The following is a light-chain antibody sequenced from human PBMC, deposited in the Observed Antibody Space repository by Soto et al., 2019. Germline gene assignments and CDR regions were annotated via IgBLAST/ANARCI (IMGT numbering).Light chain of an antibody. Sequence: DIQITQSPSTLSASVGDRVTITCRASQSISSWLVWYQQKPGKAPKLLIYDASSLESGVPSRFSGSGSGTEFTLTIGSLQPEDFATYYYFLHYSCFWAFGQGTKVDI. CDR3: FLHYSCFWA. J-gene: IGKJ1*01. CDR1: QSISSW. V-gene: IGKV1-5*01. CDR2: DAS.